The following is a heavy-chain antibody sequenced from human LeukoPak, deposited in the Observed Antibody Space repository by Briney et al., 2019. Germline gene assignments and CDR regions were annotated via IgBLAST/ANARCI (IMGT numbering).Heavy chain of an antibody. CDR2: IYYSGST. V-gene: IGHV4-39*01. CDR1: GGSISSSSYY. Sequence: SXXLSLTCTVSGGSISSSSYYWGWIRQPPGKGLEWIGSIYYSGSTYYNPSLKSRVTISVDTSKNQFSLKLSSVTAADTAVYYCARIQQLVGVSVWGKGTTVTVSS. J-gene: IGHJ6*04. D-gene: IGHD6-6*01. CDR3: ARIQQLVGVSV.